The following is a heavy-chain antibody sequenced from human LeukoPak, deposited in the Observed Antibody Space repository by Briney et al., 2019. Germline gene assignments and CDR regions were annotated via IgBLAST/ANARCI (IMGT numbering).Heavy chain of an antibody. V-gene: IGHV3-53*01. CDR1: GFPFRSNY. CDR3: ARGHDYGDYTHVDY. Sequence: PGGSLSLSGAASGFPFRSNYMSGVRQAPGRGLGGGSVIYSGGSTYYADSVKRRFTISRDNSKNTLYLQMNSLRAEDTAVYYCARGHDYGDYTHVDYWGQGTLVTVSS. D-gene: IGHD4-17*01. CDR2: IYSGGST. J-gene: IGHJ4*02.